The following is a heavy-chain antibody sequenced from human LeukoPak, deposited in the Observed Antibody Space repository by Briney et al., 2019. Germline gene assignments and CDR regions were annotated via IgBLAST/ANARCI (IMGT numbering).Heavy chain of an antibody. CDR2: ISWNSGSI. V-gene: IGHV3-9*01. J-gene: IGHJ4*02. D-gene: IGHD6-19*01. CDR3: ARDGGSAWFLDY. CDR1: GFTFDDYA. Sequence: AGGSLRLSCAASGFTFDDYAMHWVRQAPGKGLEWVSGISWNSGSIGYADSVKGRFTITRDNAKNSLYLQMNSLRAEDTAVYYCARDGGSAWFLDYWGQGTLVAVSS.